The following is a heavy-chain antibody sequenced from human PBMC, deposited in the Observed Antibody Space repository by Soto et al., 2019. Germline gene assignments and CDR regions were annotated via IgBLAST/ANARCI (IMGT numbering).Heavy chain of an antibody. CDR2: IYYNDDR. CDR1: GFSFTTAGVA. J-gene: IGHJ4*02. Sequence: GSGPTLVNPTQTLTLTCTFSGFSFTTAGVAVGWIRQTPGGALEWLTLIYYNDDRRFSPSLKTRLTITGDTSKNQVVLSLTNVDPGDTATYFCAHSDGGYEIIDFDFWGQGIPVTV. V-gene: IGHV2-5*01. D-gene: IGHD5-12*01. CDR3: AHSDGGYEIIDFDF.